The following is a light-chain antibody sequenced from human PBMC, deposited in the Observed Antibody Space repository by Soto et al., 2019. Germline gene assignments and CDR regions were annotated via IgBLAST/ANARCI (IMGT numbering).Light chain of an antibody. CDR3: QHYGTSPPTT. CDR1: QSVSSSY. J-gene: IGKJ4*01. Sequence: EIVLTQSPGTLSLSPGERAALSCRASQSVSSSYLAWYQQKPGQAPRLLIYGTSSRATGIPDRFSGSGSATDFTLTISRLETEDFAGYYCQHYGTSPPTTFGGGTKVEIK. V-gene: IGKV3-20*01. CDR2: GTS.